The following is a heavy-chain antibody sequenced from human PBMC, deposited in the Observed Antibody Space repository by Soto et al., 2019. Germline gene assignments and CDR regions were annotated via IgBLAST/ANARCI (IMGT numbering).Heavy chain of an antibody. J-gene: IGHJ4*02. V-gene: IGHV3-23*01. CDR1: GFTFSNYA. CDR2: ISGSGGRT. D-gene: IGHD6-13*01. Sequence: EVQLLESGGGLVQPGGSLRLSCAASGFTFSNYAVTWVRQAPGKGLEWVSNISGSGGRTYYADSVKGRFTISRDNSKSTLYLQMNSLRAEDTAVYYCAKDQGSSWYEIDYWGQGTLVTVSS. CDR3: AKDQGSSWYEIDY.